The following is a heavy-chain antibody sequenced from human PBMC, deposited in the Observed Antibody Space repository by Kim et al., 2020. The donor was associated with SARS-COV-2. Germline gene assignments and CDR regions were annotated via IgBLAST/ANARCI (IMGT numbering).Heavy chain of an antibody. Sequence: GGSLRLSCAASGFTFTTYAMTWVRQAPGKGLEWVSLISGRGGDTYYENSVKGRLTISRDNSKNTLYLQMHSLRAEDTAIYYCAKDGTGIAAVDLDYWGQGTLVTVSS. CDR1: GFTFTTYA. D-gene: IGHD6-13*01. CDR3: AKDGTGIAAVDLDY. J-gene: IGHJ4*02. V-gene: IGHV3-23*01. CDR2: ISGRGGDT.